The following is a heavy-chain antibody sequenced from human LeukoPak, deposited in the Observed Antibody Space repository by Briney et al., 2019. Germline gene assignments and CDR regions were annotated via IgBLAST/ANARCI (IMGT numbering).Heavy chain of an antibody. V-gene: IGHV3-23*01. CDR3: ARVTGVYYYYYGMDV. CDR2: FSGSGGRT. D-gene: IGHD7-27*01. Sequence: GGSLRLSCAASGFTFSSYAMSWVRQAPGKGLEWVSTFSGSGGRTYYVDSVKGRFTISRDNSKNTLYLQMNSLRAEDTAVYYCARVTGVYYYYYGMDVWGQGTTVTVSS. CDR1: GFTFSSYA. J-gene: IGHJ6*02.